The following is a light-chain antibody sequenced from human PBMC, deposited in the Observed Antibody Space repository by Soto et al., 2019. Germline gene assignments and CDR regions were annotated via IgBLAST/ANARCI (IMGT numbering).Light chain of an antibody. CDR1: QSVDNY. J-gene: IGKJ1*01. CDR2: ESS. Sequence: EIVLIQSPAALSLSPGERATLSCRASQSVDNYLDWYQQKPGQAPRLLIYESSNRATGIPARFSGSGSGTDFSLTISSLEPEDFAVYYCQQRSTWPQTFGQGTKVDIK. V-gene: IGKV3-11*01. CDR3: QQRSTWPQT.